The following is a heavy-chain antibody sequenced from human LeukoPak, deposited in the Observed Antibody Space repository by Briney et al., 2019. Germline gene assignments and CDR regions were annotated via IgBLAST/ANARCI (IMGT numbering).Heavy chain of an antibody. V-gene: IGHV3-30*18. CDR1: GFTFSSYG. Sequence: GGCLRLSCAASGFTFSSYGMHWVRQAPGKGLEWVAVISYDGSNKYYADSAKGRFTISRDNSKNTLYLQMNSLRAEDTAVYYCAKDRQWLGEYDYWGQGTLVTVSS. D-gene: IGHD6-19*01. J-gene: IGHJ4*02. CDR2: ISYDGSNK. CDR3: AKDRQWLGEYDY.